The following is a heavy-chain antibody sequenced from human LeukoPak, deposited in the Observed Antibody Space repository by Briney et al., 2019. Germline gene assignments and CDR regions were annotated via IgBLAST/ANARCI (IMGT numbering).Heavy chain of an antibody. J-gene: IGHJ4*02. Sequence: SETLSPTCAVYGGSFSGYYWSWIRQPPGKGLEWIGEINHSGSTNYNPSLKSRVTISVDTSKNQFSLKLSSVTAADTAVYYCARGRTTAYYDSSGYRILYYFDYWGQGTLVTVSS. CDR3: ARGRTTAYYDSSGYRILYYFDY. CDR2: INHSGST. V-gene: IGHV4-34*01. D-gene: IGHD3-22*01. CDR1: GGSFSGYY.